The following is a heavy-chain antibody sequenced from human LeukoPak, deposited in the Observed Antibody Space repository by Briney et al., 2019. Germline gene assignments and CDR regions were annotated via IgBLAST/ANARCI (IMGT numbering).Heavy chain of an antibody. CDR1: GFTFSSYA. D-gene: IGHD3-16*01. CDR3: AKDVGMSTGEDY. CDR2: ISYDGSNK. Sequence: GGSLRLSCAASGFTFSSYAMSWVRQAPGKGLEWVAVISYDGSNKYYADSVKGRFTISRDNSKNTLYLQMNSLRAEDTAVYYCAKDVGMSTGEDYWGQGTLVTVSS. V-gene: IGHV3-30*18. J-gene: IGHJ4*02.